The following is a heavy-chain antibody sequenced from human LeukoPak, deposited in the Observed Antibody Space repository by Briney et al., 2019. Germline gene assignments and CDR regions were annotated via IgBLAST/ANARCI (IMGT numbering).Heavy chain of an antibody. Sequence: GGSLRLSCAASGFTFSSYGMHWVRQAPGKGLEWVAVISYDGSRKFYEDSVKGRFTISRDNSKNTLYLQMNSLRAEDTAVYYCARDRAAADLDYWGQGTLVTVSS. J-gene: IGHJ4*02. V-gene: IGHV3-30*03. CDR3: ARDRAAADLDY. D-gene: IGHD6-13*01. CDR2: ISYDGSRK. CDR1: GFTFSSYG.